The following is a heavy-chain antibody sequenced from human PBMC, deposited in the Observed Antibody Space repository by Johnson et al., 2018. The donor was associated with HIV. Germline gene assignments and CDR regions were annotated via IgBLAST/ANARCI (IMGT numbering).Heavy chain of an antibody. CDR3: AREPGSSSRLGAFDI. CDR1: GFTFSDHY. CDR2: IKSKTDGGTT. Sequence: VQLVESGGGLVKPGGSLRLSCAASGFTFSDHYMDWVRQAPGKGLEWVGRIKSKTDGGTTDYAAPVKGRFTISRDDSKNTLYLQMNSLRAEDTAVYYCAREPGSSSRLGAFDIWGQGTMVTVSS. V-gene: IGHV3-15*01. J-gene: IGHJ3*02. D-gene: IGHD6-13*01.